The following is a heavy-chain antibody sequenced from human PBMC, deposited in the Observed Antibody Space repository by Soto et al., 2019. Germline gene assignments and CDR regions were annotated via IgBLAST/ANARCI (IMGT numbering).Heavy chain of an antibody. CDR3: ARVDYDFWSGFPPSFDY. Sequence: ASVKVSCKASGYTFTSYGISWARQAPGQGLEWMGWISAYNGNTNYAQKLQGRVTMTTDTSTSTAYMELRSLRSDDTAVYYCARVDYDFWSGFPPSFDYWGQGTLVTVSS. D-gene: IGHD3-3*01. CDR2: ISAYNGNT. V-gene: IGHV1-18*01. J-gene: IGHJ4*02. CDR1: GYTFTSYG.